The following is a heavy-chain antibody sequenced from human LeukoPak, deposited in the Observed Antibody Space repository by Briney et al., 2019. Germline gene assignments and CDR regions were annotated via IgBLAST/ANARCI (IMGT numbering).Heavy chain of an antibody. Sequence: ASVKVSCKASGYTFTGYYTHWVRQAPGQGLEWMGWINPNSRGTDYAQKFQGRVTMTRDTSITTAYMEPSRLTSDDTAVYYCARAPPLRLKGVADYWGQGTLVTVSS. CDR3: ARAPPLRLKGVADY. V-gene: IGHV1-2*02. D-gene: IGHD3-10*01. CDR2: INPNSRGT. J-gene: IGHJ4*02. CDR1: GYTFTGYY.